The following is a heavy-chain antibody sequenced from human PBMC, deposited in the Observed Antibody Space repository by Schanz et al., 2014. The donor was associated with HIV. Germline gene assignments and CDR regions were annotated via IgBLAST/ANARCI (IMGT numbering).Heavy chain of an antibody. D-gene: IGHD6-13*01. CDR2: INPSGGRT. J-gene: IGHJ4*02. Sequence: VQLVQSGAEVRKPGASVKVACKASGFTLTSYYMHWVRQAPGQGLEWMGIINPSGGRTNYAQKFQGRATITADESTSTAYMELSSLRSEDTAVYYCARDSPVAAGTLDYWGQGTLVTVSS. CDR3: ARDSPVAAGTLDY. V-gene: IGHV1-46*01. CDR1: GFTLTSYY.